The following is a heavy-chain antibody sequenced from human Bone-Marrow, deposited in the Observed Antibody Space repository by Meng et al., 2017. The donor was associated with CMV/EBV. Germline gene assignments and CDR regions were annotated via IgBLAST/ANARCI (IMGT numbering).Heavy chain of an antibody. Sequence: GESLKISCAASGFTFSSYSMNWVRQAPGKGLEWVSSISSSSSYIYYADSVKGRFTISRDNAQNSLYLQMNSLRAEDTAVYYCTSRSQGGTDYYYYGMDVWGQGTTVTVSS. CDR1: GFTFSSYS. CDR2: ISSSSSYI. J-gene: IGHJ6*02. D-gene: IGHD1-26*01. V-gene: IGHV3-21*01. CDR3: TSRSQGGTDYYYYGMDV.